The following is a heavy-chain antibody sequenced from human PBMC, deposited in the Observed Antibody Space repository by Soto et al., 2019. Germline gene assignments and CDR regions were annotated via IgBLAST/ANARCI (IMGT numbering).Heavy chain of an antibody. J-gene: IGHJ5*02. V-gene: IGHV1-8*01. Sequence: QVQLVQSGAEVKKPGASVKVSCKASGDTFTSYDINWVRQATGQGLEWMGWMNPNSGNTGYAQKFQGRVTMTRNTSISTAYMELISLRSEDTAVYFCARERSAAGTGWFDPWGQGTLVTVSS. CDR2: MNPNSGNT. CDR3: ARERSAAGTGWFDP. CDR1: GDTFTSYD. D-gene: IGHD6-13*01.